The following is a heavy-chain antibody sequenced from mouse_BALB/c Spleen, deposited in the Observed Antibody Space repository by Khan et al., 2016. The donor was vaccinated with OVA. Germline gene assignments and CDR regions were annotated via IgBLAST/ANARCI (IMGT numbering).Heavy chain of an antibody. Sequence: QIQLVQSGAELVKPGASVKLSCKASGYTFTSYYIYWVKQRPGQGLEWIGGINPSNGGTYFNEKFESKATLTVDKSSSTAFMQVSSLTSEDSAVYYGTRSGWAAFAYWGQGTLVTVSA. CDR1: GYTFTSYY. V-gene: IGHV1S81*02. CDR2: INPSNGGT. CDR3: TRSGWAAFAY. D-gene: IGHD1-1*02. J-gene: IGHJ3*01.